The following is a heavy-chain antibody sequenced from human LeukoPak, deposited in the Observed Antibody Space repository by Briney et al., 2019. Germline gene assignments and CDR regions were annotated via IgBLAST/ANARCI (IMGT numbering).Heavy chain of an antibody. Sequence: GGSLRLSCAASGFTFSDYWLHWVRQAPGKGLVWVSRINTDGSTINYAGSVKGRFTISRDDAKNTLYLQMNDLRAEDTAVYYCARAITNYGYIFDYWGQGTLVTVSS. D-gene: IGHD5-18*01. J-gene: IGHJ4*02. CDR1: GFTFSDYW. V-gene: IGHV3-74*01. CDR2: INTDGSTI. CDR3: ARAITNYGYIFDY.